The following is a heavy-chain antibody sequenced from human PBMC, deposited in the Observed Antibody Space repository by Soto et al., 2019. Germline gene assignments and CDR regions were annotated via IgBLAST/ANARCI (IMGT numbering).Heavy chain of an antibody. Sequence: GGSLRLSCAASGFSFSNYGLHWVRQAPGKGLEWVAIIWHDGSYKYYADSVKGRFTISRDNSKNTVYLQMNSLRAEDTAVYYCARNWESITMIIGYWGQGTLVTVS. V-gene: IGHV3-33*01. CDR1: GFSFSNYG. J-gene: IGHJ4*02. D-gene: IGHD3-22*01. CDR3: ARNWESITMIIGY. CDR2: IWHDGSYK.